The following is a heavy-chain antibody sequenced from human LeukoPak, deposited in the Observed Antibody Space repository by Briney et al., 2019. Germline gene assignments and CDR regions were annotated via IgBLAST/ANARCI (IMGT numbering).Heavy chain of an antibody. J-gene: IGHJ6*02. CDR2: INHSGST. CDR1: GGSFSGYY. Sequence: QPSETLSLTCAVYGGSFSGYYWSWIRQPPGKGLEWIGEINHSGSTNYNPSLKSRVTISVDTSKNQFSLKLSSVTAADTAVYYCARGGHIVVVPAAVAQSDYYYGMDVWGQGTTVTVSS. D-gene: IGHD2-2*01. V-gene: IGHV4-34*01. CDR3: ARGGHIVVVPAAVAQSDYYYGMDV.